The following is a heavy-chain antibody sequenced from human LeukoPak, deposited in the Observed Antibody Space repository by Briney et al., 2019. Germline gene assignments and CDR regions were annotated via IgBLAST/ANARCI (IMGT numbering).Heavy chain of an antibody. CDR3: ARDCYGSGSYYTNYYYYGMDV. D-gene: IGHD3-10*01. CDR2: ISSSGSTI. V-gene: IGHV3-48*03. Sequence: PGRSLRLSCAASGFTFSSYAMHWVRQAPGKGLEWVSYISSSGSTIYYADSVKGRFTISRDNAKNSLYLQMNSLRAEDTAVYYCARDCYGSGSYYTNYYYYGMDVWGQGTTVTVS. J-gene: IGHJ6*02. CDR1: GFTFSSYA.